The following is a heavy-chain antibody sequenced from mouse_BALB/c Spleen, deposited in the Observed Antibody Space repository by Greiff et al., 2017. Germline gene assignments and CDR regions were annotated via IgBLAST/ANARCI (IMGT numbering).Heavy chain of an antibody. CDR2: IWAGGST. V-gene: IGHV2-9*02. J-gene: IGHJ4*01. Sequence: VQLVESGPGLVAPSQSLSITCTVSGFSLTSYGVHWVRQPPGKGLEWLGVIWAGGSTNYNSALMSRLSISKDNSKSQVFLKMNSLQTDDTAMYYCARDEKYGRYYYAMDYWGQGTSVTVSS. CDR1: GFSLTSYG. CDR3: ARDEKYGRYYYAMDY. D-gene: IGHD2-10*02.